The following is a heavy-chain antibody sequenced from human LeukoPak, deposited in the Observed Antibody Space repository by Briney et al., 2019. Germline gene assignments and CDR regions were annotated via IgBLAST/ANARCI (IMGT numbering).Heavy chain of an antibody. J-gene: IGHJ5*02. Sequence: GGSLRLSCAASGFTVSSNYMSWVRQAPGKGLEWVSVIYSGGSTYYADSVKGRFTISRDNSKNTLYLQMNSLRAEDTAVYYCARESEMYYYGSGSYPGWLDPWGQGTLVTVSS. D-gene: IGHD3-10*01. CDR1: GFTVSSNY. V-gene: IGHV3-66*01. CDR3: ARESEMYYYGSGSYPGWLDP. CDR2: IYSGGST.